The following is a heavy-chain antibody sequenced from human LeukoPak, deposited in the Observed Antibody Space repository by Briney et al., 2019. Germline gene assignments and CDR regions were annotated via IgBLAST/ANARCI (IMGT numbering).Heavy chain of an antibody. V-gene: IGHV4-61*08. CDR1: GYSISRGYY. J-gene: IGHJ6*03. D-gene: IGHD5-18*01. CDR2: IYYSGST. Sequence: SETLSLTCNVSGYSISRGYYWGWIRQPPGKGLEWIGYIYYSGSTNYNPSLKSRVTISVDTSKNQFSLKLTSVTAADTAVYYCARTTEGGYTYGYFYYYYMDVWGKGTTVTISS. CDR3: ARTTEGGYTYGYFYYYYMDV.